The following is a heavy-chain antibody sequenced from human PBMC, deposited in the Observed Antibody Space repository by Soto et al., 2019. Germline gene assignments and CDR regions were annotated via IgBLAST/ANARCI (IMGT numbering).Heavy chain of an antibody. CDR2: IIPRFGTP. J-gene: IGHJ5*02. D-gene: IGHD5-18*01. CDR3: VRALGYSTIGWLDR. CDR1: GGTFNNYA. Sequence: QVQLVQSGAEVKQPGSSVKVSCRASGGTFNNYAVSWVRQAPGQGLEWMGGIIPRFGTPNHSPEFQGRVTFTTDTSMHTVYMELSSLKSEDTAIYYCVRALGYSTIGWLDRWGQGTLVTVSS. V-gene: IGHV1-69*06.